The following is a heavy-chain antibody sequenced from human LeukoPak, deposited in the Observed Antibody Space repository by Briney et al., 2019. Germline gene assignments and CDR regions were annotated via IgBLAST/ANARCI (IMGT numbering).Heavy chain of an antibody. J-gene: IGHJ5*02. Sequence: GASVKVSCKASGGTFSSYAISWVRQAPGQGLEWMGRIIPILGIANYAQKFQGRVTITADKSTSTAYMELSSLGSEDTAVYYCARETYSSGWYGWFDPWGQGTLVTVSS. CDR1: GGTFSSYA. CDR2: IIPILGIA. D-gene: IGHD6-19*01. V-gene: IGHV1-69*04. CDR3: ARETYSSGWYGWFDP.